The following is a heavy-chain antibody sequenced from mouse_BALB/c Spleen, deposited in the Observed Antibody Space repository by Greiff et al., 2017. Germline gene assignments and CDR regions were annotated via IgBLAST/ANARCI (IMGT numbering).Heavy chain of an antibody. J-gene: IGHJ4*01. Sequence: EVQGVESGGGLVKPGGSLKLSCAASGFTFSDYYMYWVRQTPEKRLEWVATISDGGSYTYYPDSVKGRFTISRDNAKNNLYLQMSSLKSEDTAMYYCARDRDRYDYAMDYWGQGTSVTVSS. V-gene: IGHV5-4*02. CDR1: GFTFSDYY. CDR3: ARDRDRYDYAMDY. D-gene: IGHD2-14*01. CDR2: ISDGGSYT.